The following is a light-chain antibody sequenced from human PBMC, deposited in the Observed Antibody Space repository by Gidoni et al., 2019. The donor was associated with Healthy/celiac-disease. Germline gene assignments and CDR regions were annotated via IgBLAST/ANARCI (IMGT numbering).Light chain of an antibody. Sequence: EIVLTKSPGTLSLSPGERATFSCRASQSVSSSYLAWYQQKPGQAPRLLIYGASSRATGIPDRFSGSGSGTDFTLTISRLEPEDFAVYYCQQYGSSPWTFGQGTKVEIK. CDR2: GAS. CDR3: QQYGSSPWT. J-gene: IGKJ1*01. CDR1: QSVSSSY. V-gene: IGKV3-20*01.